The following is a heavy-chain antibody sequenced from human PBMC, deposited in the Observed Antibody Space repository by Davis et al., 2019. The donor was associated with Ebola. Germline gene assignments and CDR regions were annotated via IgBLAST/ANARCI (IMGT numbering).Heavy chain of an antibody. Sequence: GSLRLTCTVSGGSISSYYWSWIRQPPGKGLEWIGYIYYSGSTNYNPSLKSRVTISIDTSKNQFSLKLNSVTAADTAVYYCARVTYYDFWSGPNWFDPWGQGTLVTVSS. CDR2: IYYSGST. CDR1: GGSISSYY. V-gene: IGHV4-59*01. CDR3: ARVTYYDFWSGPNWFDP. D-gene: IGHD3-3*01. J-gene: IGHJ5*02.